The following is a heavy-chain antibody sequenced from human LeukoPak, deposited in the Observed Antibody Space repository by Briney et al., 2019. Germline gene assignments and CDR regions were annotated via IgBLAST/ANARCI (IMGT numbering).Heavy chain of an antibody. CDR1: GFTFSNHY. D-gene: IGHD3-10*01. V-gene: IGHV3-11*01. CDR3: ARTMYDGSGSYYKTSHYYYGMDV. J-gene: IGHJ6*02. Sequence: GGSLRLSRAASGFTFSNHYMSWIRQAPGKGLEWVSYISGSGSTIYYADSVKGRFTISRDNAKNSLYLQMNSLRAEDTAVYYCARTMYDGSGSYYKTSHYYYGMDVWGQGTTVTVSS. CDR2: ISGSGSTI.